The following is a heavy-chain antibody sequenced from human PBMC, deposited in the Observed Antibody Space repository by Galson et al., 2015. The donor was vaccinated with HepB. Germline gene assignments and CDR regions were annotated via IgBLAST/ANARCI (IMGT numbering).Heavy chain of an antibody. V-gene: IGHV3-23*01. D-gene: IGHD6-13*01. J-gene: IGHJ4*02. Sequence: SLRLSCAASGFNFRNYAMSWVRQAPGKGLEWVSGTSGSGGSTYYADSVKGRFTISRDNSKNTLYLQMNILRAADTATYYCAKSRLTAAGLNDYWGQGTVVTVSS. CDR2: TSGSGGST. CDR3: AKSRLTAAGLNDY. CDR1: GFNFRNYA.